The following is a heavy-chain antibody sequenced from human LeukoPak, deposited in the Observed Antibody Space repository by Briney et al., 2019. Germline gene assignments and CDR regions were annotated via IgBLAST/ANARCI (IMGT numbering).Heavy chain of an antibody. CDR2: IYPADSDT. CDR3: ARQSRDGSKTRGYYFDY. V-gene: IGHV5-51*01. J-gene: IGHJ4*02. CDR1: GYIFTHYW. Sequence: GESLKISCQVSGYIFTHYWIGWVRQMPGNGLESMGIIYPADSDTTYSPSFQGQVTISVDKSISTVYLRWGSLKASDTAMYYCARQSRDGSKTRGYYFDYWGQGTLVTVSS. D-gene: IGHD3-10*01.